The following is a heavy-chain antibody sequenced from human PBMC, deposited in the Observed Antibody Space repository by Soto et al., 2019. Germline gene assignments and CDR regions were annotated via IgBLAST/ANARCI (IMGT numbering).Heavy chain of an antibody. Sequence: QVQLVESGGGVVQPGRSLRLSCAASGFTFSSYGMHWVRQAPGKGLEWVAVIWYDGSNKYYAGSVKGRFTISRDNSKNTLYLQMNSLRAEDTAVYYCARVGPYYYYGMDVWGQGTTVTVSS. CDR1: GFTFSSYG. CDR3: ARVGPYYYYGMDV. V-gene: IGHV3-33*01. CDR2: IWYDGSNK. J-gene: IGHJ6*02.